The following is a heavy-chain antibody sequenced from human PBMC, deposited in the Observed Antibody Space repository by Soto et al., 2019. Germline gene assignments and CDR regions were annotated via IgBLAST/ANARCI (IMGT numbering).Heavy chain of an antibody. CDR2: ISGSGGST. CDR1: GFTFCSYA. V-gene: IGHV3-23*01. D-gene: IGHD1-1*01. CDR3: AKDSSIWKFDP. Sequence: TGGSLRLPCSASGFTFCSYAMSWVPQAPGNGLEWVSAISGSGGSTYYADSVKGRFTISRDNSKNTLYLQMNSLRAEDTAVYYCAKDSSIWKFDPWGQGTLVTVSS. J-gene: IGHJ5*02.